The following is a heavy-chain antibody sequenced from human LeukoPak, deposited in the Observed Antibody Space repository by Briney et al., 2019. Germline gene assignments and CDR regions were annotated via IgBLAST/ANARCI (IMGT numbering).Heavy chain of an antibody. D-gene: IGHD3-22*01. J-gene: IGHJ4*02. CDR3: AKDRYYYDSSGYFDY. CDR2: ISGSGGST. V-gene: IGHV3-23*01. Sequence: GGSLRLSCAASGFTFSSYAMSWVRQAPGKGLEWVSAISGSGGSTYYADSVKGRFTISRDNSKNTLYLQMNSLRAEDTAVYYCAKDRYYYDSSGYFDYWGQGTLVTVSS. CDR1: GFTFSSYA.